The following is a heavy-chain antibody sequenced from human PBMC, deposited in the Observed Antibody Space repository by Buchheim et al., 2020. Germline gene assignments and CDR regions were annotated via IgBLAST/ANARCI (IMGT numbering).Heavy chain of an antibody. CDR1: GFTFSSYV. CDR3: AKYMTTVNTPDY. D-gene: IGHD4-17*01. Sequence: EMQLLESGGGLVQPGGSLRLACTASGFTFSSYVISWVRQAPGKGLEWVSSISGSGGTTYYADSVKGRFTISRDNSKNTLYLQMNSLRADDTAVYYCAKYMTTVNTPDYWGQGTL. J-gene: IGHJ4*02. CDR2: ISGSGGTT. V-gene: IGHV3-23*01.